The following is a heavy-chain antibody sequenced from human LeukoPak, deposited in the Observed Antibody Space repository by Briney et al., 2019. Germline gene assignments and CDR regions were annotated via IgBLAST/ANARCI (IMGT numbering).Heavy chain of an antibody. CDR2: INSDGSST. Sequence: GGSLRLSCAASGFTFSSYWMHWVRQAPGKGLVWVSRINSDGSSTSYADSVKGRFTISRDNSKNTLYLQMNSLRAEDTAVYYCASFHPGYYDILTGYYKRFDYWGQGTLVTVSS. V-gene: IGHV3-74*01. CDR1: GFTFSSYW. CDR3: ASFHPGYYDILTGYYKRFDY. D-gene: IGHD3-9*01. J-gene: IGHJ4*02.